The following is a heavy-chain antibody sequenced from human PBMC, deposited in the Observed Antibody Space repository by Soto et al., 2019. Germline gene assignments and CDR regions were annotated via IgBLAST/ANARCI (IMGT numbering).Heavy chain of an antibody. CDR1: GYTFTSYY. CDR2: INPSGGST. Sequence: QVQLVQSGAEVKKPGASVKVSCKASGYTFTSYYMHWVRQAPGQGLEWMGIINPSGGSTSYAQKFQGRVTMTRNTSISTAYMELSSLRSEDTAVYYCARSLTFYSSSWQNWFDPWGQGTLVTVSS. V-gene: IGHV1-46*01. D-gene: IGHD6-13*01. CDR3: ARSLTFYSSSWQNWFDP. J-gene: IGHJ5*02.